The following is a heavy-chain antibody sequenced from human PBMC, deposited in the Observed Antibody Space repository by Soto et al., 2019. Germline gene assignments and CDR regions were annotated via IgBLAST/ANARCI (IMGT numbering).Heavy chain of an antibody. Sequence: PSRTLSLTCDICGDSVSSSSAAWNWIRQSPSRGLEWLGRTYYRSKWIHEYTLSMESRITINPDTSKNQFSLHIYSVTPEDTAVYYCAGVVWFRGMDVWGQGTPVTVSS. V-gene: IGHV6-1*01. CDR3: AGVVWFRGMDV. CDR2: TYYRSKWIH. J-gene: IGHJ6*02. D-gene: IGHD3-16*01. CDR1: GDSVSSSSAA.